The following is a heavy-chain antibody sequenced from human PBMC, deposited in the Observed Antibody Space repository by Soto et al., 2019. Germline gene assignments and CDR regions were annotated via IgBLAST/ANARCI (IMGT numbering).Heavy chain of an antibody. V-gene: IGHV3-23*01. J-gene: IGHJ4*02. D-gene: IGHD6-19*01. Sequence: EVQLLESGGGLVQPGGSLRLSCAASGFTFSSYAMSWVRQAPGKGLEWVSAISGSGGSTYYADSVKGRFTISRDNSKNTLYLQMNSLRAEDTAVYYCAKGGGMWQWLPIWGPYFDYWGQGTLVTVSS. CDR3: AKGGGMWQWLPIWGPYFDY. CDR1: GFTFSSYA. CDR2: ISGSGGST.